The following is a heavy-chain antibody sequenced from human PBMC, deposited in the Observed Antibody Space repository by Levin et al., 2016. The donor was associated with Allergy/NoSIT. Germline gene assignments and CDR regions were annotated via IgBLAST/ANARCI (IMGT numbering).Heavy chain of an antibody. CDR3: ARGVQARDYYDSSGYGY. CDR1: GFTFSSYS. V-gene: IGHV3-21*01. CDR2: ISSSSSYI. Sequence: GGSLRLSCAASGFTFSSYSMNWVRQAPGKGLEWVSSISSSSSYIYYADSVKGRFTISRDNAKNSLYLQMNSLRAEDTAVYYCARGVQARDYYDSSGYGYWGQGTLVTVSS. D-gene: IGHD3-22*01. J-gene: IGHJ4*02.